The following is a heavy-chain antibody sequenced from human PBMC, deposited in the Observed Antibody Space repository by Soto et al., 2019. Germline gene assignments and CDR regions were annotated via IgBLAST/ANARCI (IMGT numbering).Heavy chain of an antibody. J-gene: IGHJ6*02. CDR1: GYTFTSYG. D-gene: IGHD5-18*01. CDR2: ISAYNGNT. Sequence: QVQLVQSGAEVKKPGASVKVSCKASGYTFTSYGISWVRQAPGQGLEWMGWISAYNGNTNYAQKFQGRVTITADESTSTAYMELSSLRSEDTAVYYCARAGYSYEDYYYYYGMDVWGQGTTVTVSS. V-gene: IGHV1-18*01. CDR3: ARAGYSYEDYYYYYGMDV.